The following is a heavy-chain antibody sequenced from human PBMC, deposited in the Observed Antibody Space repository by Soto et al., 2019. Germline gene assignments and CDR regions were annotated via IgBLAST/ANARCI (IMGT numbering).Heavy chain of an antibody. CDR3: ARVSKEGLVATIWWDAFDI. CDR1: GGSISSYY. J-gene: IGHJ3*02. D-gene: IGHD5-12*01. Sequence: SETLSLTCTVSGGSISSYYWSWIRQPPGKGLEWIGYIYYSGSTNYNPCLKSRVTISVDTSKNQFSLKLSSVTAADTAVYYCARVSKEGLVATIWWDAFDIWGQGTMVTVSS. CDR2: IYYSGST. V-gene: IGHV4-59*01.